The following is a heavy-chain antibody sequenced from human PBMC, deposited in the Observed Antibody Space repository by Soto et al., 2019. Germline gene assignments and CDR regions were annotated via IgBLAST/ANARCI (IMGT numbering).Heavy chain of an antibody. D-gene: IGHD6-13*01. J-gene: IGHJ6*02. CDR1: GGTFSSYA. V-gene: IGHV1-69*01. CDR3: ATETAGIAAAGTSRDRVSWRPGYYYYYGMDF. CDR2: IIPIFGTA. Sequence: QVQLVQSGAEVKRPGSSVNVSCKASGGTFSSYAISWVRQAPGQGLEWMGGIIPIFGTANYAQKFQGRVTITADESPITAYMELSRLRSETTAVYYCATETAGIAAAGTSRDRVSWRPGYYYYYGMDFWGQGTTVTVSS.